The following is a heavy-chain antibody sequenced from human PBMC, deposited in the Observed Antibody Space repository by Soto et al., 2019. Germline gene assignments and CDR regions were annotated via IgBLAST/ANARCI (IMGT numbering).Heavy chain of an antibody. CDR1: GYSFTSYW. CDR2: IYPGDSDT. CDR3: ARAPGFGELLSDYYYGMDV. V-gene: IGHV5-51*01. J-gene: IGHJ6*02. D-gene: IGHD3-10*01. Sequence: GESLKISCKGSGYSFTSYWIGWVRQMPGKGLEWMGIIYPGDSDTRYSPSFQGQVTISADKSINTAYLQWSSLKASDTAMYYCARAPGFGELLSDYYYGMDVWGQGTTVTVSS.